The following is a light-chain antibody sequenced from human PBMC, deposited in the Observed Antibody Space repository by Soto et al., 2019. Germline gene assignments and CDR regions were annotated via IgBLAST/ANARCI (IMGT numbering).Light chain of an antibody. Sequence: EVVVTQSRSTLSVSPGGRSTLSCRASQSVSSNLAWYHKKTGHAPRALIYGASTRATGIRGRFSGSGSGTDFTLTIRSLQSEDAAVYYCPYWWTFGQGTKVDIK. V-gene: IGKV3-15*01. CDR2: GAS. J-gene: IGKJ1*01. CDR3: PYWWT. CDR1: QSVSSN.